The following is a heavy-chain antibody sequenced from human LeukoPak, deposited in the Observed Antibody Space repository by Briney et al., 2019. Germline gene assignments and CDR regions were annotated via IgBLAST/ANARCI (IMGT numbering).Heavy chain of an antibody. CDR2: INPNSGCT. J-gene: IGHJ6*02. Sequence: ASVKVSCKASGYTFPGYYMHWVRLAPGQGLEWMGWINPNSGCTNYAQKFQGRVTMTRDTSISTAYMELSRLRSDDTAVYYCARAQGFVVVVAATHYYYGMDVWGQGITVTVSS. CDR3: ARAQGFVVVVAATHYYYGMDV. CDR1: GYTFPGYY. V-gene: IGHV1-2*02. D-gene: IGHD2-15*01.